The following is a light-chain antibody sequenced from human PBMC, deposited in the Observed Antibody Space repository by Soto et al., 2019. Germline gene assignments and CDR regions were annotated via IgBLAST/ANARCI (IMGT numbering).Light chain of an antibody. J-gene: IGKJ5*01. CDR2: DAS. CDR3: QEYDGAPIT. CDR1: QSIRSER. Sequence: EIVLTQSPDTLSLSPGDRATLSCRASQSIRSERLAWYQQKPGRAPRLVIFDASNRASGMPERFSGSGSGTDFTLTIARLEPEDFAVYYCQEYDGAPITFGLGTRLEIK. V-gene: IGKV3-20*01.